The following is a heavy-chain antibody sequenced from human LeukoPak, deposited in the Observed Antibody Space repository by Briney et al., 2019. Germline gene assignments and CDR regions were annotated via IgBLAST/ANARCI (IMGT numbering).Heavy chain of an antibody. D-gene: IGHD6-13*01. CDR3: VRQWGSDTSGWYYYMDV. J-gene: IGHJ6*03. V-gene: IGHV5-51*01. Sequence: GESLKISCKGSGYTFTSYWIGWVRQMPGKGLEWMGVIFPGDSDTRYSPSFQGQVTISVDKSSSTAYLQWGSLQASDTAMYYCVRQWGSDTSGWYYYMDVWGKGTAVTVSS. CDR1: GYTFTSYW. CDR2: IFPGDSDT.